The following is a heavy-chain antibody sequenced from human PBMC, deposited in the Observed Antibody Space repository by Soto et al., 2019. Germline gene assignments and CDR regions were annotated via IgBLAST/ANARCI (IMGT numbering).Heavy chain of an antibody. CDR3: ARWKYYDSSGLDY. Sequence: KASETLSLTCTVSGGSISSGDYYWSWIRQPPGKGLEWIGYIYYSGSTYYNPSLKSRVTISVDTSKNQFSLKLSSVTAADTAVYYCARWKYYDSSGLDYWGQGTLVTVSS. D-gene: IGHD3-22*01. V-gene: IGHV4-30-4*01. J-gene: IGHJ4*02. CDR1: GGSISSGDYY. CDR2: IYYSGST.